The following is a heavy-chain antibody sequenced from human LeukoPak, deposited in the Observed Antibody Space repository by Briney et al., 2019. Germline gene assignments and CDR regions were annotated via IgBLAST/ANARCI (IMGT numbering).Heavy chain of an antibody. CDR1: GFTFSSYS. CDR3: ARDSITMIRGVIGY. V-gene: IGHV3-21*01. CDR2: ISSSSSYI. D-gene: IGHD3-10*01. J-gene: IGHJ4*02. Sequence: GGSLRLSCAASGFTFSSYSMNWVRQAPGKGREWVSSISSSSSYIYYADSVKGRFTFSRDNAKNSLYLQMNSLRAEDTAVYYCARDSITMIRGVIGYWGQGALVTVSS.